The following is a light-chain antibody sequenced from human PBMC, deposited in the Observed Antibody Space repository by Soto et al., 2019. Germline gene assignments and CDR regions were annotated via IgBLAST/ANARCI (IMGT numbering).Light chain of an antibody. Sequence: DIEVTQSPSSLSASVGDRVTITCRASHDISTYLTWYQHESVKAPKLLIYGASKLEPGVPSRFSGSGSGTIFTLTISGLQPEDIATYFCQQYEALPPTFGGGTKVDI. CDR1: HDISTY. CDR3: QQYEALPPT. CDR2: GAS. V-gene: IGKV1-33*01. J-gene: IGKJ4*01.